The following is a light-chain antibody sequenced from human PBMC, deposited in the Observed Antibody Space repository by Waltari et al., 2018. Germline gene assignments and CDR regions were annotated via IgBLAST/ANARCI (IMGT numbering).Light chain of an antibody. CDR1: SSDVGGYNY. CDR3: SSYAGDSTFL. Sequence: QSALTQPPSASGSPGQSVTISCTGTSSDVGGYNYVSWYQQHPGKAPKPMVYDVSKRPAGAPDRCSGSKSGNTASLTVSGLKAEDEADYYCSSYAGDSTFLFGTGTKVAVL. CDR2: DVS. V-gene: IGLV2-8*01. J-gene: IGLJ1*01.